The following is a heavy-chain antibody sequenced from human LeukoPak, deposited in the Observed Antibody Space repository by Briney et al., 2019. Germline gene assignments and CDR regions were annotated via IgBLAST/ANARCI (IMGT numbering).Heavy chain of an antibody. J-gene: IGHJ6*03. Sequence: SVKVSCKASGGTFTSYAISWVREAPGQGLEWMGGFILIFGAANYAQKFQGRVTITADKSTSTAYMELSSLRSEDTAVYYCARDSGYSSSWYQPADYYYYYMDVWGKGNTVTVSS. D-gene: IGHD6-13*01. CDR1: GGTFTSYA. CDR3: ARDSGYSSSWYQPADYYYYYMDV. V-gene: IGHV1-69*06. CDR2: FILIFGAA.